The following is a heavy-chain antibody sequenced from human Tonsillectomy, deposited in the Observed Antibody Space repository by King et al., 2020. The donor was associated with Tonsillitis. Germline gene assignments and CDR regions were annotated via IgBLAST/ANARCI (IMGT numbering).Heavy chain of an antibody. CDR1: GFTFSNYN. CDR2: INADTTAT. V-gene: IGHV3-48*01. CDR3: ARADSGYSSTWSF. J-gene: IGHJ4*02. Sequence: VQLVESGGALVQPGGSLRLSCSASGFTFSNYNMNWVRQAPGKGLEWISYINADTTATYYADSVKGRFTISRDNAKGSLSLQMHSLRAEDTAVYYCARADSGYSSTWSFWGRGTLVTVSS. D-gene: IGHD2-2*01.